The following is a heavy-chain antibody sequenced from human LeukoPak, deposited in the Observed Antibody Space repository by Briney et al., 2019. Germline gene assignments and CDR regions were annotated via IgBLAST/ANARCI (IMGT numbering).Heavy chain of an antibody. CDR2: IDWNGGST. V-gene: IGHV3-20*01. J-gene: IGHJ6*02. CDR3: ARDSYYYGSGYYGMDV. CDR1: GFTFDDYG. Sequence: GGSLRLSCAASGFTFDDYGMSWLRQAPGKGLEWVSGIDWNGGSTGYADSVKGRFTISRDNAKNSLYLQMNSLRAEDTALYHCARDSYYYGSGYYGMDVWGQGTTVTVSS. D-gene: IGHD3-10*01.